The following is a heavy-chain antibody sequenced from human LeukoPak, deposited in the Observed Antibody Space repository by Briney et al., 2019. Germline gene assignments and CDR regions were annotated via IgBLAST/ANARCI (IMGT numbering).Heavy chain of an antibody. CDR1: GFTFSSYS. D-gene: IGHD3-10*01. CDR3: TTGFFYYASGSYYKRDY. Sequence: GGSLRLSCAASGFTFSSYSMNWVRQAPGKGLEWVSYISSSSSTIYYADSVKGRFTISRDDSKSTLYLQMNSLKTEDTAVYYCTTGFFYYASGSYYKRDYWGQGTLVTVSS. J-gene: IGHJ4*02. V-gene: IGHV3-48*01. CDR2: ISSSSSTI.